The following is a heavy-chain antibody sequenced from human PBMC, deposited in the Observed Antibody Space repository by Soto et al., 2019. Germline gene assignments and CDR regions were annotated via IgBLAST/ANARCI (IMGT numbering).Heavy chain of an antibody. Sequence: QGLEWMGWMNPNSGNTGYAQKFQGRVTMTRNTSISTAYMELSSLRSEDTAVYYCARVSGIVVVPAATVANWFDPWGQGTLVTV. CDR3: ARVSGIVVVPAATVANWFDP. V-gene: IGHV1-8*01. CDR2: MNPNSGNT. J-gene: IGHJ5*02. D-gene: IGHD2-2*01.